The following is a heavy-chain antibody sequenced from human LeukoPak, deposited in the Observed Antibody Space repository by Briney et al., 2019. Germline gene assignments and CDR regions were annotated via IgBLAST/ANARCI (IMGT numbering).Heavy chain of an antibody. CDR3: ARGLPKDYVWGSYRYTHFDY. V-gene: IGHV4-59*01. D-gene: IGHD3-16*02. J-gene: IGHJ4*02. CDR1: GGSISSYY. Sequence: SETLCLTCTVSGGSISSYYWSWIRQPPGKGLEWIGYIYYSGSTNYNPSLKSRVTISVDTSKNQFSLKLSSVTAADTAVYYCARGLPKDYVWGSYRYTHFDYWGQGTLVTVSS. CDR2: IYYSGST.